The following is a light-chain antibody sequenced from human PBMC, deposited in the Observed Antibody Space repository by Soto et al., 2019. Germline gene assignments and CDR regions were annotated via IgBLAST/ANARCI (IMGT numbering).Light chain of an antibody. V-gene: IGLV2-14*01. CDR3: CSYTTINTRQLV. CDR1: ASGGVCYNY. J-gene: IGLJ1*01. Sequence: HSSLTQPSTESSSPAAASTKLYTLKASGGVCYNYVSWYQQHPGEAPKFMIDDVSNRPSGVSNRFSGSKSGNTASLTISGLQAEDESDYYCCSYTTINTRQLVFGTGTKATVL. CDR2: DVS.